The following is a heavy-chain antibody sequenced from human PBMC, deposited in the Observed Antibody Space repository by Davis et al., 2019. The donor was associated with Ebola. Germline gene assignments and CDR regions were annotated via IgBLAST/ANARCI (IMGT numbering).Heavy chain of an antibody. CDR2: IIPVVDTK. CDR1: GGTFTNYA. Sequence: AASVKVSCKTSGGTFTNYAVNWVRQAPGQGLEWMGRIIPVVDTKDYAQKFQGRVTLTADKATNTAYMELSGLRFDDTAVYYCARDGSSGWWDYWGQGTLVTVSS. D-gene: IGHD6-19*01. CDR3: ARDGSSGWWDY. J-gene: IGHJ4*02. V-gene: IGHV1-69*04.